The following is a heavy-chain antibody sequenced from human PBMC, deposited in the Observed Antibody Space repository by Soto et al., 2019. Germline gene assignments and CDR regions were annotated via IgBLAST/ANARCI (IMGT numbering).Heavy chain of an antibody. J-gene: IGHJ6*02. CDR3: ARLGGLDPSYSYGMDV. CDR1: GFTFTTFG. D-gene: IGHD7-27*01. V-gene: IGHV3-23*01. Sequence: EVQLLESGGGLVQPGGSLRLSCAASGFTFTTFGMSWVRQAPGKGPEWVTAISGSGGRTYYADSVKGRFTIYRDNSKDTLYLQMNSLRAEDTAVYHCARLGGLDPSYSYGMDVWGQGTAVTVSS. CDR2: ISGSGGRT.